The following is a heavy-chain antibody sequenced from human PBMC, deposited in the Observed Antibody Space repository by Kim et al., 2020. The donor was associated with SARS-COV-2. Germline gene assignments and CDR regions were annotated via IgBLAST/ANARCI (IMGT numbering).Heavy chain of an antibody. CDR1: GGSISSSSYY. V-gene: IGHV4-39*07. J-gene: IGHJ5*02. D-gene: IGHD4-17*01. CDR3: ARGLHDYLNWFDP. CDR2: IYYSGST. Sequence: SETLSLTCTVSGGSISSSSYYWGWIRQPPGKGLEWIGSIYYSGSTYYNPSLKSRVTISVDTSKNQFSLKLSSVTAADTAVYYCARGLHDYLNWFDPWGQGTLV.